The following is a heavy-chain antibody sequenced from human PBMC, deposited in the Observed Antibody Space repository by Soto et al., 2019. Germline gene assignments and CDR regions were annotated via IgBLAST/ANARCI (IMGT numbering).Heavy chain of an antibody. CDR1: GDSISSAGYF. J-gene: IGHJ4*02. D-gene: IGHD4-4*01. CDR2: IYYSGSA. V-gene: IGHV4-31*03. Sequence: PSETLSLTCIVSGDSISSAGYFWSWIRQHPGKGLEWIGHIYYSGSAYYSPSLKSRVTISVDTSKNQFSLNLSSVTAADTAVYYCARIRSGNHPDNWGQGTLVTVSS. CDR3: ARIRSGNHPDN.